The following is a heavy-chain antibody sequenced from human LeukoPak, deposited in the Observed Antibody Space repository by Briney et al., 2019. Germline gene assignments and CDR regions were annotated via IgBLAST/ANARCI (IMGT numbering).Heavy chain of an antibody. CDR3: ARVDGQQLVPDY. CDR1: GYTFTSYD. D-gene: IGHD6-13*01. CDR2: MNPNSGDT. J-gene: IGHJ4*02. V-gene: IGHV1-8*01. Sequence: AASVKVSCKASGYTFTSYDINWVRQATGLGLEWMGWMNPNSGDTGYAQKFQGRVTMTRNTSISTAYMELSSLRSEDTAVYYCARVDGQQLVPDYWGQGTLVTVSS.